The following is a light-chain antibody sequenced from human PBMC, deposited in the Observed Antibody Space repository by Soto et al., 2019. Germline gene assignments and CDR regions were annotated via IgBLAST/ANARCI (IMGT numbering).Light chain of an antibody. CDR1: QNVRSN. CDR3: QQYNNWPPN. CDR2: GAS. V-gene: IGKV3-15*01. Sequence: EIVMAQSPATLSVSPGERATLSCRASQNVRSNLAWYQQKPGQAPRLLIYGASTRATGVPARFGGSGSGTEFTLTVSSLQSEDIAVYFCQQYNNWPPNFGQGTRLEIK. J-gene: IGKJ5*01.